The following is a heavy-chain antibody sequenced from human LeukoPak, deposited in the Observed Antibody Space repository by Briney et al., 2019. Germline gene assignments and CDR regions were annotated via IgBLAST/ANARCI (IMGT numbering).Heavy chain of an antibody. V-gene: IGHV3-53*01. Sequence: GGSLRLSCAASGFTVSSNYMSWVRQAPGKELEWVSVIYSGGSTYYADSVKGRFTISRDNSKNTLYLQMNSLRAEDTAVYYCAREDSSGWNYFDYWGQGTLVTVSS. CDR1: GFTVSSNY. CDR3: AREDSSGWNYFDY. J-gene: IGHJ4*02. D-gene: IGHD6-19*01. CDR2: IYSGGST.